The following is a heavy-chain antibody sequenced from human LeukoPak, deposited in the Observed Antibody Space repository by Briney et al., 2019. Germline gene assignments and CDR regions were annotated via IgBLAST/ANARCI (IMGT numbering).Heavy chain of an antibody. J-gene: IGHJ3*02. Sequence: ASVKVSCKASGYTFTSYYMHWVRQAPGQGLEWMGIINPSGGSTSYAQKFQGRVTMTRDTSTSTVYMELSSLRSEDTAVYYCARGYYDILTGYYTHAFDIWGQGTMVTVSS. D-gene: IGHD3-9*01. V-gene: IGHV1-46*01. CDR3: ARGYYDILTGYYTHAFDI. CDR1: GYTFTSYY. CDR2: INPSGGST.